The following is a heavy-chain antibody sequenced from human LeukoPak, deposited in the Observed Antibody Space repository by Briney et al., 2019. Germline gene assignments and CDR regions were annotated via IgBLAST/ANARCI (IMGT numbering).Heavy chain of an antibody. CDR1: GYTFTGYY. D-gene: IGHD6-19*01. CDR3: ARAVAGTPDY. CDR2: INPNSGGT. Sequence: ASVKVSFKASGYTFTGYYMHWVRQAPGQGLDWMGRINPNSGGTNYAQKFQGRVTMTRGTSISTAYMELSRLRSDDTAVYYCARAVAGTPDYWGQGTLVTVSS. V-gene: IGHV1-2*06. J-gene: IGHJ4*02.